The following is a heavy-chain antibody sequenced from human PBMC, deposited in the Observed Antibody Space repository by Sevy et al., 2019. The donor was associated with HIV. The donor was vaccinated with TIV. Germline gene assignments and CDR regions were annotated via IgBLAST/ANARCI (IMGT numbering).Heavy chain of an antibody. J-gene: IGHJ4*02. V-gene: IGHV3-21*05. Sequence: GGSLRLSCVASGFTFSIYEMNWVRQAPGQGLEWVSYISSSFNIDYADSMKGRFTISRDNAKNSLYLQMNSLRVEDTAVYYCAREGWGGAARPNYFDYWGQGTLVTVSS. CDR3: AREGWGGAARPNYFDY. CDR2: ISSSFNI. D-gene: IGHD6-6*01. CDR1: GFTFSIYE.